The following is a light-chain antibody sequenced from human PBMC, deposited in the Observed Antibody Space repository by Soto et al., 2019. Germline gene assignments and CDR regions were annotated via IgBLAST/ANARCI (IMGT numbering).Light chain of an antibody. CDR2: GAS. Sequence: EIVMTKSPATLSVSKGERATLSCRASQSVSSNLAWYQQKPGQAPRLLVYGASSRATGIPARFSGSGSGTEFTLTIGCLQSEDFAVYYCQQYINWPITFGEGARIEIK. V-gene: IGKV3-15*01. CDR1: QSVSSN. J-gene: IGKJ5*01. CDR3: QQYINWPIT.